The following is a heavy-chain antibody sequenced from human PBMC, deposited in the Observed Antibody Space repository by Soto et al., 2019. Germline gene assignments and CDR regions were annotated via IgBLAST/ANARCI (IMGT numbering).Heavy chain of an antibody. CDR3: AKGRWVSGSYPPDY. Sequence: EVQLLESGGGLVQPGGSLRLSCAASEFTFSSYAMSWVRQAPGKGLEWVSAISGSGGSTYYADSVKGRFTISRDNSKNTLYMQMNSLRAEDTAVYYCAKGRWVSGSYPPDYWGQGTLVTVSS. V-gene: IGHV3-23*01. CDR2: ISGSGGST. D-gene: IGHD1-26*01. J-gene: IGHJ4*02. CDR1: EFTFSSYA.